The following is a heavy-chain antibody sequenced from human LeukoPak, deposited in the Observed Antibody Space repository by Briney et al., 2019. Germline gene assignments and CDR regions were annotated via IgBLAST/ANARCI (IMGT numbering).Heavy chain of an antibody. D-gene: IGHD3-10*01. J-gene: IGHJ5*02. V-gene: IGHV1-18*01. CDR2: ISAYNGNT. CDR3: ARDYSDYGPGRYNWFDP. Sequence: ASVKVSCKASGYTFTSYGISWVRQAPGQGLEWMGWISAYNGNTNYAQKLQGRVTMTTDTSTSTAYMELRSLRSDDTAVYYCARDYSDYGPGRYNWFDPWGQGTLVTVSS. CDR1: GYTFTSYG.